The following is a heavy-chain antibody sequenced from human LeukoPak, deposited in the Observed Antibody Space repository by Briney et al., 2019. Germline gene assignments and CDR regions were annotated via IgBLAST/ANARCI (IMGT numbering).Heavy chain of an antibody. D-gene: IGHD3-10*01. J-gene: IGHJ6*03. CDR2: IYYSGST. CDR3: ARETRMVRGVIFYYYYYMDV. V-gene: IGHV4-39*07. Sequence: PSETLSLTCTLSGGSISSSSYYWGWIRQSPGKGLEWIGSIYYSGSTYYNPSLKSRVTISEDTSKNQFSLKLSSVTAADTAVYYCARETRMVRGVIFYYYYYMDVWGKGATVTISS. CDR1: GGSISSSSYY.